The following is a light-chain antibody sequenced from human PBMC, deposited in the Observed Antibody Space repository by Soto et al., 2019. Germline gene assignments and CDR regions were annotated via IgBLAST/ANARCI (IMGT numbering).Light chain of an antibody. Sequence: EIVLTHSPGTLSLSPCERATLSCSASQTVSSSYLAWYQQKPGQAPRLLIDEASSRATSIPEWCSGRCSGTDIPLTISMVEHEFVVVYCCQLRSYWITFGRGTRLEIK. CDR2: EAS. CDR1: QTVSSSY. CDR3: QLRSYWIT. J-gene: IGKJ5*01. V-gene: IGKV3D-20*02.